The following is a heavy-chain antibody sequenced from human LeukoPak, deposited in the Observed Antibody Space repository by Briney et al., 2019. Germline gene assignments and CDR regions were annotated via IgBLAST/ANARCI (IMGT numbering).Heavy chain of an antibody. J-gene: IGHJ5*01. CDR3: AKGTGGAGGPERGIT. Sequence: GGSLRLSCADSGFSFSTYGMSWVRQAPGKGLEWVSGIPTSGGITYYADSVKGRFTISRDNSKNTLYLQMNSLRAEDTAVYYCAKGTGGAGGPERGITWGQGTPVNGSS. D-gene: IGHD1-1*01. CDR2: IPTSGGIT. V-gene: IGHV3-23*01. CDR1: GFSFSTYG.